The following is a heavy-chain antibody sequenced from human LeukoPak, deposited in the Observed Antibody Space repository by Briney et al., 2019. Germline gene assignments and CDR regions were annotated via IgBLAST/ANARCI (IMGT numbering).Heavy chain of an antibody. V-gene: IGHV3-9*01. Sequence: PGGSLRLSCAASGFTFDEYAMHWVRQAPGKGLEWVSSISWNSGSIGYADSVKGRFTISRDNAKNSLYLQMNSLRAEDTAVYYCARDFRVTPYYMDVWGKGTTVTVSS. D-gene: IGHD4-23*01. CDR1: GFTFDEYA. CDR2: ISWNSGSI. J-gene: IGHJ6*03. CDR3: ARDFRVTPYYMDV.